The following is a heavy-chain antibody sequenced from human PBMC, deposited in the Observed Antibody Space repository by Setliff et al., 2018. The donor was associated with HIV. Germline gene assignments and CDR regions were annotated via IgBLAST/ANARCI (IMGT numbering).Heavy chain of an antibody. Sequence: SETLSLTCAVYGGSFSGYYWSWIRQPPGKGLEWIGEINHSGTTNYNPSLKSRVTISVDTSKNQFSLRLSSVTAADTAVYYCARATFSSSWYPFDGFDIWGQGTPVTVSS. D-gene: IGHD6-13*01. V-gene: IGHV4-34*01. J-gene: IGHJ3*02. CDR2: INHSGTT. CDR1: GGSFSGYY. CDR3: ARATFSSSWYPFDGFDI.